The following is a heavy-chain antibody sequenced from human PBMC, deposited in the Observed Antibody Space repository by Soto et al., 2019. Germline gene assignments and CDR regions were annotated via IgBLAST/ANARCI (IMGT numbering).Heavy chain of an antibody. J-gene: IGHJ4*02. V-gene: IGHV3-23*01. CDR1: GFTFSTYA. CDR2: ISDSSST. D-gene: IGHD2-2*01. Sequence: EVHVLESGGDLVQPGGSLRLSCAASGFTFSTYAMTWVRQAAGKGLEWVSTISDSSSTYYADSVKGRFTISRDNFKNTLYLEMTSLRADDTAVYYCAKNKGGNYCTRTSCLYSFDYWGQGTLVTVSS. CDR3: AKNKGGNYCTRTSCLYSFDY.